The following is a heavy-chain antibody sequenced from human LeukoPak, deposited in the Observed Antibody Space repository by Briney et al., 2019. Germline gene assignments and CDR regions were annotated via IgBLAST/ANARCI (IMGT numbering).Heavy chain of an antibody. Sequence: GESLKISCAASGFTFDDYGMSWVRQAPGKGLEWVSGINWNGGSTGYADSVKGRFTISRDEAKNTLYLQMNSLRVEDTAVYYCARLTRVGYNSYVYWGQGTLVTVSS. J-gene: IGHJ1*01. CDR2: INWNGGST. CDR3: ARLTRVGYNSYVY. V-gene: IGHV3-20*04. CDR1: GFTFDDYG. D-gene: IGHD5-24*01.